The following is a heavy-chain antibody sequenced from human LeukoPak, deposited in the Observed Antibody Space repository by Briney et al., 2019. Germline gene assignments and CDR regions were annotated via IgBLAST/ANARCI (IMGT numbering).Heavy chain of an antibody. J-gene: IGHJ4*02. D-gene: IGHD3-22*01. CDR3: AKELAMIVVVTLGY. V-gene: IGHV3-23*01. CDR1: GFTFSSYA. CDR2: ISGNGGST. Sequence: GGSLRLSCAASGFTFSSYAMSWVRQAPGKGLEWVSSISGNGGSTYYAVSVQGRFTISRDKSKNTLYLQMNSLRADDTAVYYCAKELAMIVVVTLGYWGQGTLVTVSS.